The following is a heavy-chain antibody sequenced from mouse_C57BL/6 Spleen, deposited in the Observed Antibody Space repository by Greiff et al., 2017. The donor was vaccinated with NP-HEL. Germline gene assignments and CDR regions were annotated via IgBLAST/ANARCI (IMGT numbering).Heavy chain of an antibody. D-gene: IGHD1-1*01. J-gene: IGHJ4*01. Sequence: QVQLQQSGAELVKPGASVKLSCKASGYTFTSYWMHWVKQRPGQGLEWIGMIHPNSGSTNYNEKFKSKATLTVDKSSSTAYMQLSSLTSEDSAVYYCAREGVTTVVATRAHYYAMDYWGQGTSVTVSS. CDR3: AREGVTTVVATRAHYYAMDY. V-gene: IGHV1-64*01. CDR1: GYTFTSYW. CDR2: IHPNSGST.